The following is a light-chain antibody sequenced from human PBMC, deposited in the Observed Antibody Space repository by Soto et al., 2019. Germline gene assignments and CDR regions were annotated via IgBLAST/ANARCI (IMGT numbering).Light chain of an antibody. V-gene: IGKV1-5*03. J-gene: IGKJ1*01. Sequence: QSPSSLAACVGDRVTMTFRASQTISSWLAWYQQKPGKAPKLLIYKASTLKSGVPSRFSGSGSGTEFTLTISSLQPDDFATYYCQHYNSYSEAFGQGTKVDIK. CDR3: QHYNSYSEA. CDR1: QTISSW. CDR2: KAS.